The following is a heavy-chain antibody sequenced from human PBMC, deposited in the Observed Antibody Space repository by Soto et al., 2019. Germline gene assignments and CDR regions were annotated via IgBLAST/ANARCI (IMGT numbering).Heavy chain of an antibody. CDR2: IIPIFGTA. CDR3: AREVSAGAFDI. J-gene: IGHJ3*02. V-gene: IGHV1-69*13. D-gene: IGHD3-10*01. CDR1: GGTFSSYA. Sequence: GASVKVSCKSSGGTFSSYAISCVRQAPGQGLEWMGGIIPIFGTANYAQKFQGRVTITADESTSTAYMELSSLRSEDTAVYYCAREVSAGAFDIWGQGTMVTVSS.